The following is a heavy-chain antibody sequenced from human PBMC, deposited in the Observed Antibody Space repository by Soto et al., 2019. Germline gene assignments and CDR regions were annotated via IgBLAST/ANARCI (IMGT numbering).Heavy chain of an antibody. Sequence: QVQLQESGPGLVKPSQTLSLTCTVSGASFSTGGYYWSWIRQHPGKGLEWIGHIYYNGSTYYNPSLKGRVTISVDTSKNQFSLKLSSVTAADTAVYYCARVNYSGSGSYSKWFDSWGQGTLVTVSS. CDR1: GASFSTGGYY. J-gene: IGHJ5*01. CDR3: ARVNYSGSGSYSKWFDS. CDR2: IYYNGST. D-gene: IGHD3-10*01. V-gene: IGHV4-31*03.